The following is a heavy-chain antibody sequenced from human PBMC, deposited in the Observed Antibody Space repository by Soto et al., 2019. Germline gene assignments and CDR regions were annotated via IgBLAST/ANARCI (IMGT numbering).Heavy chain of an antibody. CDR2: ISSSSSTI. Sequence: GGSLRLSCAASGFIFSRYSMSWVRQAPGKGLEWISYISSSSSTIYYADSVKGRFTISRDNAKNSLYLQMNSLRAEDTAVYYCARRIAAAYVDYWGQGTLVTVSS. CDR1: GFIFSRYS. CDR3: ARRIAAAYVDY. V-gene: IGHV3-48*01. D-gene: IGHD6-13*01. J-gene: IGHJ4*02.